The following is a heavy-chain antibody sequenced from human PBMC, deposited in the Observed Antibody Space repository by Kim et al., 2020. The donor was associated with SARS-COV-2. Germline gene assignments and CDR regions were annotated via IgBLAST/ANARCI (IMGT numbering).Heavy chain of an antibody. CDR3: AREPHYCSSTSCTWAPYGMDV. CDR1: GYTFTSYA. V-gene: IGHV1-3*01. CDR2: INAGNGNT. J-gene: IGHJ6*02. Sequence: ASVKVSCKASGYTFTSYAMHWVRQAPGQRLEWMGWINAGNGNTKYSQKFQGRVTITRDTSASTAYMELSSLRSEDTAVYYCAREPHYCSSTSCTWAPYGMDVWGQGTTVTVSS. D-gene: IGHD2-2*01.